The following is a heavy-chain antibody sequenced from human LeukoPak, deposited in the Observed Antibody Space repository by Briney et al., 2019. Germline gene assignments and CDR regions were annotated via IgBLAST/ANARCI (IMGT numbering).Heavy chain of an antibody. J-gene: IGHJ4*02. D-gene: IGHD6-13*01. CDR1: GFTFDDYA. CDR2: ISWNSGSI. Sequence: PGGSLRLSCAASGFTFDDYAMHWVRQAPGKGLEWVSGISWNSGSIGYADSVKGRFTISRDNSKNTLYLQMNSLSAEDTAVYYCAKGIAGAGFTAGDYWGQGTLVTVSS. V-gene: IGHV3-9*01. CDR3: AKGIAGAGFTAGDY.